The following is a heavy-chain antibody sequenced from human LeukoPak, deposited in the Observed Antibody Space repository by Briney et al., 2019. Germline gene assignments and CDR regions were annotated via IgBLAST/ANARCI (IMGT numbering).Heavy chain of an antibody. V-gene: IGHV3-30*18. D-gene: IGHD3-10*01. CDR2: ISYDGSNK. Sequence: GGSLRLSCAASGFTFSSYGMHWVRQAPGKGLEWVAVISYDGSNKYYADSVKGRLTISRDNSKNTLYLQMNSLRAEDTAVYYCAKDLSMVRDPIGAFDIWGQGTMVTVSS. CDR1: GFTFSSYG. J-gene: IGHJ3*02. CDR3: AKDLSMVRDPIGAFDI.